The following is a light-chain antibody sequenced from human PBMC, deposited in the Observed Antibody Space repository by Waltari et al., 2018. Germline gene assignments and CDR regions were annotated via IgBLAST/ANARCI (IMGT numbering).Light chain of an antibody. CDR1: SSNVGGYNY. J-gene: IGLJ1*01. Sequence: QSALTQPRSVSGSPGQSVPIPCTGTSSNVGGYNYVSWNQQHPGKAPKLMIYDVSKRPAGVPDRFSGSKSGNTASLTISGLQAEDEADYYCCSYAGSYSYVFGTGTKVTVL. V-gene: IGLV2-11*01. CDR3: CSYAGSYSYV. CDR2: DVS.